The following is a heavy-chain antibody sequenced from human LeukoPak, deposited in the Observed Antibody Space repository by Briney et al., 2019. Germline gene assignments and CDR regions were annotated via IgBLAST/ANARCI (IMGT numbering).Heavy chain of an antibody. CDR2: ISGSGSNK. D-gene: IGHD6-19*01. CDR1: GFTFSDYF. CDR3: ARTVKIAVAGPNFDY. J-gene: IGHJ4*02. Sequence: GGSLRLSCAASGFTFSDYFMTWIRQAPGKGLEWVSYISGSGSNKYYADSVKGRFTISRDNAKNSLYLQMNSLRVEDTAVYYCARTVKIAVAGPNFDYWGQGTLVTVSS. V-gene: IGHV3-11*01.